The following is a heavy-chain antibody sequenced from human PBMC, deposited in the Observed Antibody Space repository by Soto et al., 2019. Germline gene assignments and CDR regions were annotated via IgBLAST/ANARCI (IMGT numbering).Heavy chain of an antibody. CDR3: AKGSSSVYYYYYGMDV. Sequence: GGSLRLSCAASGFTFTSYIMNWVRQAPGRGLEWVASIGSIDRYIYYADSVKGRFTISRDNAKNSLYLQMTSLRAEDSAIYYCAKGSSSVYYYYYGMDVWGQGTTVTVSS. CDR2: IGSIDRYI. CDR1: GFTFTSYI. J-gene: IGHJ6*02. D-gene: IGHD6-6*01. V-gene: IGHV3-21*01.